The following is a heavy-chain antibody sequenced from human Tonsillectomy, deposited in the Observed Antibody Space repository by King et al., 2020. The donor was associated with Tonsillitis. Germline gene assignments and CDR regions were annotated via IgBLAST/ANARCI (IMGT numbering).Heavy chain of an antibody. CDR3: AKDPTYYKTTYYFDY. J-gene: IGHJ4*02. CDR2: ISGGGGST. Sequence: VQLVESGGGLVQPGGSLRVSCAASGFTFSSYAMSWVRQAPGKGLEWVSLISGGGGSTYYADSVKGRFTISRDNSKNTLYLQMNSLRVEDTAAYYCAKDPTYYKTTYYFDYWGQGTLVTVSS. D-gene: IGHD3-10*01. V-gene: IGHV3-23*04. CDR1: GFTFSSYA.